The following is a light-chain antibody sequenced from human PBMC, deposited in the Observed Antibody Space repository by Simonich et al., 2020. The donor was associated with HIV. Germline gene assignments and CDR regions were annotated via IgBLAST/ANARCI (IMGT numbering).Light chain of an antibody. J-gene: IGKJ1*01. V-gene: IGKV1-NL1*01. CDR1: QGISKS. Sequence: DIQMTQSPSSLSASVGDRVTVTCRGSQGISKSLAWYQQKPGKAPKLLLYAASRLESGVPSRFSGSGSGTDYTLTISSLQPEDFATYYCQQFYSTPQTFGQGTKVEIK. CDR3: QQFYSTPQT. CDR2: AAS.